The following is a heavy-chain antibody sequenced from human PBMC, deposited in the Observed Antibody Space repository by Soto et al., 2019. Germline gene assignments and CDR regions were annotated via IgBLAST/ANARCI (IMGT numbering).Heavy chain of an antibody. J-gene: IGHJ4*02. CDR1: GFTFSRYW. V-gene: IGHV3-74*01. CDR3: ARDQGYVGFDY. D-gene: IGHD5-12*01. CDR2: LNSDGSST. Sequence: EVQLVESGGGLVQPGGSLRLSCAASGFTFSRYWLHWVRQVPGKGLVWVSRLNSDGSSTNYAESVKGRFTISRDNAKNTLYLQMNSLRVEDTAVYYCARDQGYVGFDYWGQGTLVTVSS.